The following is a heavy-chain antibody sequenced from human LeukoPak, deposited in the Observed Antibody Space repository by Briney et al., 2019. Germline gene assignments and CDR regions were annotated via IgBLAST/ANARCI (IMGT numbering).Heavy chain of an antibody. CDR1: GGSISSGGYY. CDR2: IYYSGST. CDR3: ASSRRGYSYGVNFDY. D-gene: IGHD5-18*01. J-gene: IGHJ4*02. V-gene: IGHV4-31*11. Sequence: PSETLSLTCAVSGGSISSGGYYWSWIRQHPGKGLEWIGYIYYSGSTYYNPSLKSRVTISVDTSKNQFSLKLSSVTAADTAVYYCASSRRGYSYGVNFDYWGQGTLVTVSS.